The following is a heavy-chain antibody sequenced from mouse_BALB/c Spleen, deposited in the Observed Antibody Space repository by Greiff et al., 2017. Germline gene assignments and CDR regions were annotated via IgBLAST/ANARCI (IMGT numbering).Heavy chain of an antibody. Sequence: VKVVESGPGLVAPSQSLSITCTVSGFSLTSYGVHWVRQPPGKGLEWLGVIWAGGSTNYNSALMSRLSISKDNSKSQVFLKMNSLQTDDTAMYYCAREAEDYFDVWGAGTTVTVSS. V-gene: IGHV2-9*02. J-gene: IGHJ1*01. CDR1: GFSLTSYG. CDR2: IWAGGST. CDR3: AREAEDYFDV.